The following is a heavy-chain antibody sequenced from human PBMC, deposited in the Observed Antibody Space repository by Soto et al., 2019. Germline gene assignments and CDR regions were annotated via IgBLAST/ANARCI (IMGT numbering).Heavy chain of an antibody. J-gene: IGHJ3*02. D-gene: IGHD2-15*01. CDR1: GFTFSSYG. CDR3: AKDGGSSPRLGGAFDI. Sequence: PGGSLRLSCAASGFTFSSYGMHWVRQAPGKGLEWVAVISYDGSNKYYADSVKGRFTISRDNSKNTLYLQMNTLRAEDTAVYYCAKDGGSSPRLGGAFDIWGQGTMVTVSS. V-gene: IGHV3-30*18. CDR2: ISYDGSNK.